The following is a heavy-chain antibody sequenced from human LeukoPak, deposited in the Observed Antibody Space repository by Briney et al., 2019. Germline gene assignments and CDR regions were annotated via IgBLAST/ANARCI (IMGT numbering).Heavy chain of an antibody. D-gene: IGHD6-25*01. CDR1: GGSISSSAYH. CDR3: AGAAAGLLFDY. CDR2: IHIGGST. V-gene: IGHV4-39*07. J-gene: IGHJ4*02. Sequence: SETLSLTCTVSGGSISSSAYHWGWIRQPPGTGLEWIGSIHIGGSTYYNPSLKSRVTMSVDTSKNQFSLKLSSVTAADTAVYYCAGAAAGLLFDYWGQGTLVTVSS.